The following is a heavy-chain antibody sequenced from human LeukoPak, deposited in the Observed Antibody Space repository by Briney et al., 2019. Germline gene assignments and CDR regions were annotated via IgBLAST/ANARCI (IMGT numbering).Heavy chain of an antibody. V-gene: IGHV3-48*04. J-gene: IGHJ4*02. Sequence: GGSLRLSCAASGFTFSSYSMNWVRQAPGKGLEWVSYISSSSSTIYYADSVKGRFTISRDNAKNSLYLQMNSLRAEDTAVYYCARGSGIAAAARAPDYWGQGTLVTVSS. D-gene: IGHD6-13*01. CDR2: ISSSSSTI. CDR1: GFTFSSYS. CDR3: ARGSGIAAAARAPDY.